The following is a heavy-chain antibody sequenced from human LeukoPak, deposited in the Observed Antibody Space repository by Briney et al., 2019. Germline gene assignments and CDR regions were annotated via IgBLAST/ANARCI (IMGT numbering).Heavy chain of an antibody. D-gene: IGHD3-10*01. CDR1: GFTSNTYA. V-gene: IGHV3-30-3*01. J-gene: IGHJ3*02. CDR3: ARTSICYFGSGSYSLDVFDI. Sequence: PGGSLRLSCAGSGFTSNTYALHWIRQAPCKGLEWVAAITSDGSNKYYAGTVKGRFTISRDNTKNALYLQMNSLRADDTAVYFCARTSICYFGSGSYSLDVFDIWGQGAMVTVSS. CDR2: ITSDGSNK.